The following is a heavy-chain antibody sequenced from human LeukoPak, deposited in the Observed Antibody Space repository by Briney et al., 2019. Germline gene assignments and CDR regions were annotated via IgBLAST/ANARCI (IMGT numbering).Heavy chain of an antibody. CDR3: ARGGMTTVVHNWFDP. V-gene: IGHV4-59*12. D-gene: IGHD4-23*01. J-gene: IGHJ5*02. Sequence: SETLSLTCTVSGGSISSYYWSWIRQPPGKGLEWIGYIYYSGSTNYNPSLKSRVTISVDTSKNQFSLKLSSVTAADTAVYYCARGGMTTVVHNWFDPWGQGTLVTVSS. CDR1: GGSISSYY. CDR2: IYYSGST.